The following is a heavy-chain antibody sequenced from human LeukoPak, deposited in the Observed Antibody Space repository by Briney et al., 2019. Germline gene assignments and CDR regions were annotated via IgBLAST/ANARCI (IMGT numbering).Heavy chain of an antibody. CDR1: GYTFINYY. CDR2: INPSGGST. D-gene: IGHD3-10*01. V-gene: IGHV1-46*01. J-gene: IGHJ4*02. Sequence: ASVKVSCKASGYTFINYYMHWVRQAPGQGLEWMGIINPSGGSTSYAQKFQGRVTMTRDTSTSTVYMELSSLRSEDTAVYYCARERGSTQCFAYWGQGTLVTVSS. CDR3: ARERGSTQCFAY.